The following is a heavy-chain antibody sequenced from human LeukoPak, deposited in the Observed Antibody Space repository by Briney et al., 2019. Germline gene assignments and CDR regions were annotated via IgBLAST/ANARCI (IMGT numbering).Heavy chain of an antibody. J-gene: IGHJ4*02. D-gene: IGHD5-18*01. CDR1: GGSISSGGYY. Sequence: SQTLSLTCTVSGGSISSGGYYWSWIRQPPGKGLEWIGEINHSGSTNYNPSLKSRVTISVDTSKNQFSLKLSSVTAADTAVYYCARGLEGTYSYGRARQDYWGQGTLVTVSS. CDR3: ARGLEGTYSYGRARQDY. CDR2: INHSGST. V-gene: IGHV4-39*07.